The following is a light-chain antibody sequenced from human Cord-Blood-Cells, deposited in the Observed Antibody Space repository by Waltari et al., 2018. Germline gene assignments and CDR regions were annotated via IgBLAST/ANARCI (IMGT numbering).Light chain of an antibody. Sequence: DMQMTQSPSSLSAPVGDRVTITCRASQSISSYLNWYQQKPGKAPKLLIYAASSLQSGVPSRFSGSGSGTDFTLTISSLQPEDFATYYCQQSYSTPYTFGQGTKLEIK. V-gene: IGKV1-39*01. CDR2: AAS. J-gene: IGKJ2*01. CDR3: QQSYSTPYT. CDR1: QSISSY.